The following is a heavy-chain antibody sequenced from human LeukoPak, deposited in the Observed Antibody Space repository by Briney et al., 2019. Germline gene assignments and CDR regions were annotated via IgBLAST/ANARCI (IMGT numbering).Heavy chain of an antibody. V-gene: IGHV3-48*03. J-gene: IGHJ4*02. CDR1: GFTFSSYE. D-gene: IGHD3-3*01. Sequence: GGSLRLSCAASGFTFSSYEMNWVRQAPGKGLEWVSYISSSGSTIYYADSVKGRFTISRDNAKNSLYLQMNSLRAEDTAAYYCASSYYDFWSGYSLSYYFDYWGQGTLVTVSS. CDR3: ASSYYDFWSGYSLSYYFDY. CDR2: ISSSGSTI.